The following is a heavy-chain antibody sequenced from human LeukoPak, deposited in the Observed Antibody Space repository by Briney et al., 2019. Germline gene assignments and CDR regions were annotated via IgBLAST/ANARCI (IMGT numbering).Heavy chain of an antibody. D-gene: IGHD3-3*01. Sequence: GASVKVSCKASGYTFTSYGISWVRQAPGQGLEWMGWISAYNGNTNYALKLEGRVTMTTDTSTSTAYMELRSLRSDDTAVYYCARRLKRFLEWPKTYYFDYWGQGTLVTVSS. V-gene: IGHV1-18*01. J-gene: IGHJ4*02. CDR2: ISAYNGNT. CDR3: ARRLKRFLEWPKTYYFDY. CDR1: GYTFTSYG.